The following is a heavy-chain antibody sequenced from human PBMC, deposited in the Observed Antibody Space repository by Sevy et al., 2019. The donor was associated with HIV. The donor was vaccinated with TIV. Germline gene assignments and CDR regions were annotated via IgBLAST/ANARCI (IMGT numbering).Heavy chain of an antibody. CDR2: ISYDGSNK. D-gene: IGHD1-26*01. CDR1: GFTFSSYG. J-gene: IGHJ5*02. Sequence: GRSLRLSCAASGFTFSSYGMHCVRQAPGKGLEWVAVISYDGSNKYYADSVKGRFTISRDNSKNTLYLQMNSLRAEDTAVYYCAKKPDAVGATMLGTWVGWFDPWGQGTLVTVSS. V-gene: IGHV3-30*18. CDR3: AKKPDAVGATMLGTWVGWFDP.